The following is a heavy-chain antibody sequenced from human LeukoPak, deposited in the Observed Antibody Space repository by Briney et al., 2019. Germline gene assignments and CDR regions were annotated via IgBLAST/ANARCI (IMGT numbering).Heavy chain of an antibody. D-gene: IGHD4-17*01. CDR3: ARDFNTVTTSFYPVGYFDL. CDR1: GYTFTSYY. Sequence: ASVKVSCKASGYTFTSYYMHWVRQAPGQGLEWMGIINPSGGSTSYAQKFQGRVTMTRDMSTSTVYMELSSLRSEDTAVYYCARDFNTVTTSFYPVGYFDLWGRGTLVTVSS. V-gene: IGHV1-46*01. CDR2: INPSGGST. J-gene: IGHJ2*01.